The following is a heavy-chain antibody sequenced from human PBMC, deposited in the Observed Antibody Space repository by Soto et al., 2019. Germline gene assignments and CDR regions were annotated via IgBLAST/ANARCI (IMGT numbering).Heavy chain of an antibody. Sequence: PGGSLRLSCAASGFTFSSYWMHWVRQAPGKGLEWVANINQDGGQTYYVDSVKGRFTISRNNAMNFLYLQMDSLRAEDTAVYYCASPPTNLDYDDDTWFDPWGQGTLVTAPQ. D-gene: IGHD4-17*01. CDR3: ASPPTNLDYDDDTWFDP. CDR1: GFTFSSYW. V-gene: IGHV3-7*01. J-gene: IGHJ5*02. CDR2: INQDGGQT.